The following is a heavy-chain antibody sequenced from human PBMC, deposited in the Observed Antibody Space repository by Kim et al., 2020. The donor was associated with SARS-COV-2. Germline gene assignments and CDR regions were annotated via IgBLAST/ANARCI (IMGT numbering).Heavy chain of an antibody. J-gene: IGHJ6*02. Sequence: SVKVSCKASGFTFTSSAMQWVRQARGQRLEWIGWIVVGSGNTNYAQKFQERVTITRDMSTSTAYMELSSLRSEDTAVYYCAAPKIMYYYDSSGYYNDYYGMDVWGQGTTVTVYS. D-gene: IGHD3-22*01. CDR2: IVVGSGNT. CDR1: GFTFTSSA. CDR3: AAPKIMYYYDSSGYYNDYYGMDV. V-gene: IGHV1-58*02.